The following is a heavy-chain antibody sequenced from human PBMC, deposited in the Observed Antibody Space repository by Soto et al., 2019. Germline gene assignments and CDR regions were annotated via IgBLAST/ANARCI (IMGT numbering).Heavy chain of an antibody. D-gene: IGHD3-22*01. Sequence: QVQLQESGPGLVKPSQTLSLTCTVSGGSISSGDYYWSWIRQPPGKGLEWIGYIYYSGSTYYNPSLKSRVTIPVDTSKNQFSQQLSSVPAADTAVYYCARGAGDYYDSSGKLWYFDLWGRGTLVTVSS. CDR3: ARGAGDYYDSSGKLWYFDL. CDR2: IYYSGST. V-gene: IGHV4-30-4*01. J-gene: IGHJ2*01. CDR1: GGSISSGDYY.